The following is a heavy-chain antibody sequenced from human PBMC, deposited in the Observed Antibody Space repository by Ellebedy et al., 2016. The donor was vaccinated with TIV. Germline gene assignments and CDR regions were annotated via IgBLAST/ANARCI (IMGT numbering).Heavy chain of an antibody. D-gene: IGHD6-19*01. J-gene: IGHJ3*02. CDR2: IYYSGST. CDR1: GGSISSYY. CDR3: ARPIAVAGTLDAFDI. Sequence: MPSETLSLTCTVSGGSISSYYWSWIRQPPGKGLEWIGYIYYSGSTNYNPSLKSRVTISVDTSKNQFSLKLSSVTAADTAVYYCARPIAVAGTLDAFDIWGQGTMVTVSS. V-gene: IGHV4-59*08.